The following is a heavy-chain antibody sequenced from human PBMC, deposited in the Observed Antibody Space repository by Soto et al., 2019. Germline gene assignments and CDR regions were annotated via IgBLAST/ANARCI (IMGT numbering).Heavy chain of an antibody. CDR2: FHDSGKT. Sequence: SEALSVTCTVSGDSFSNFYWSWIRHSPGKGLEWIGYFHDSGKTGYNPSLKSRVTISVDTSNNQFSLKLTSVTAADTAMYYCARYYYGSGSYQDYWGQGTLVTVSS. J-gene: IGHJ4*02. CDR1: GDSFSNFY. CDR3: ARYYYGSGSYQDY. D-gene: IGHD3-10*01. V-gene: IGHV4-59*08.